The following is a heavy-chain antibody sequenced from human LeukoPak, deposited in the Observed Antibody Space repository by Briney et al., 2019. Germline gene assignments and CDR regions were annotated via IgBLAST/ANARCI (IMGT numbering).Heavy chain of an antibody. CDR3: ARVVEYYCDSSGYPTAYYYYYMDV. Sequence: SQTLSLTCTVSGGSISSGSYYWSWIRQPAGQGLEWIGRIYASGSTNYNPSLKSRVTISVDTSKNQFSLRLSSVTAADTAVYYCARVVEYYCDSSGYPTAYYYYYMDVWGKGTTVTISS. V-gene: IGHV4-61*02. CDR1: GGSISSGSYY. CDR2: IYASGST. D-gene: IGHD3-22*01. J-gene: IGHJ6*03.